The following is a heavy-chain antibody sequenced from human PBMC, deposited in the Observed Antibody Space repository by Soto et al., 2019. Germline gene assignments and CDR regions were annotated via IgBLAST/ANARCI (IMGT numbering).Heavy chain of an antibody. V-gene: IGHV1-18*01. D-gene: IGHD3-16*02. CDR1: GYTFTSYG. CDR3: ARGGTPTYYDYVWGSYRPFDY. CDR2: ISAYNGNT. J-gene: IGHJ4*02. Sequence: QVQLVQSGAEVKKPGASVKVSCKASGYTFTSYGISWVRQAPGQGLEWMGWISAYNGNTNYAQKLQGRVTMTTDTSTSTAYMELSSLRSDDTAVYYCARGGTPTYYDYVWGSYRPFDYWGQGTLVTVSS.